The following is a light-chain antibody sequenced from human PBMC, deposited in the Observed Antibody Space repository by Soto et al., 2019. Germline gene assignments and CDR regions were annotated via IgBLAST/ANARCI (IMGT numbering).Light chain of an antibody. CDR2: KAS. Sequence: DIQMTQSPSTLSASVGDRVTITCRASQSISSWLAWYQQKPGKAPKLLIYKASSLESGVPSRFSGSGSGTEFTLTISSLQPEDFATYYCQHSYSTPPTFGGGTKVDIK. CDR3: QHSYSTPPT. J-gene: IGKJ4*01. V-gene: IGKV1-5*03. CDR1: QSISSW.